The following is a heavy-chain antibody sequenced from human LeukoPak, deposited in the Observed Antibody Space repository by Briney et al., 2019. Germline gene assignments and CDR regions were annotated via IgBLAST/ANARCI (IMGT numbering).Heavy chain of an antibody. V-gene: IGHV1-18*01. D-gene: IGHD2-15*01. CDR1: GYTFTSYG. CDR2: ISAYNGNT. CDR3: ARGGYCSGGSCSLSLYYYYYMDV. J-gene: IGHJ6*03. Sequence: ASMKVSCKASGYTFTSYGISWVRQAPGQGLEWMGWISAYNGNTNYAQKLQGRVTMTTDTSTSTAYMELRSLRSDDTAVYYCARGGYCSGGSCSLSLYYYYYMDVWGKGTTVTVSS.